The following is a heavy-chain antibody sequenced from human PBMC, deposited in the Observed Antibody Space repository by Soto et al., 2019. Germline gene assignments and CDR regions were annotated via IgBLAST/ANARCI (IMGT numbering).Heavy chain of an antibody. CDR2: TYYRSKWYN. CDR3: VRSRVFIAVAGMATYYHYYGMDV. CDR1: GDSVSSDSAA. D-gene: IGHD6-19*01. J-gene: IGHJ6*02. Sequence: PSQTLSLTCAISGDSVSSDSAAWNWIRQSPSRGLEWLGRTYYRSKWYNDYAVSVNGRITIDPDTSKNHFSLQLNSVTPEDTAVYYCVRSRVFIAVAGMATYYHYYGMDVWGQGTTVTVSS. V-gene: IGHV6-1*01.